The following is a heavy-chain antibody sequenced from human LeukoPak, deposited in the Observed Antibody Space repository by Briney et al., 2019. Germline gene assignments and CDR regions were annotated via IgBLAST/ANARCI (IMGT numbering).Heavy chain of an antibody. CDR2: MSPNSGNT. CDR1: GYTFASYD. Sequence: ASVKVSCKASGYTFASYDINWVRQAPGQGLEWMGWMSPNSGNTGDAQKFQGRVTMTRHTSISTAYMELSNLRSDDTAVYYCARVVLATLGYCSSTSCYTMGNYMDVWGKGTTVTVSS. V-gene: IGHV1-8*01. D-gene: IGHD2-2*02. CDR3: ARVVLATLGYCSSTSCYTMGNYMDV. J-gene: IGHJ6*03.